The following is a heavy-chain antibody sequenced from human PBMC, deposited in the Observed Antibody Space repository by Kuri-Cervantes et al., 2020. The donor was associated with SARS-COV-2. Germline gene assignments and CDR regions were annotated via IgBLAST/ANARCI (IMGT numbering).Heavy chain of an antibody. D-gene: IGHD3-3*01. CDR2: ISAYNGNT. CDR1: GYTFTSYG. J-gene: IGHJ6*02. Sequence: ASVKVSCKASGYTFTSYGISWVRQAPGQGPEWMGWISAYNGNTNYAQKLQGRVTMTTDTSTSTAYMELRSLRSDDTAVYYCARDRKVRILGSGYPYYYYYGMDVWGQGTTVTVSS. V-gene: IGHV1-18*01. CDR3: ARDRKVRILGSGYPYYYYYGMDV.